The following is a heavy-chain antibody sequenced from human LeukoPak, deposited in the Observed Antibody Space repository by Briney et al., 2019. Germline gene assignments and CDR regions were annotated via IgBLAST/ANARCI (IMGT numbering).Heavy chain of an antibody. J-gene: IGHJ4*02. CDR3: AKDGLVGATDWFDY. CDR2: ISGSGGST. D-gene: IGHD1-26*01. CDR1: GFTFSDYY. Sequence: PGGSLRLSCAASGFTFSDYYMSWIRQAPGKGLEWVSAISGSGGSTYYADSVKGRFTISRDNSKNTLYLQMNSLRAEDTAVYYCAKDGLVGATDWFDYWGQGALVTVSS. V-gene: IGHV3-23*01.